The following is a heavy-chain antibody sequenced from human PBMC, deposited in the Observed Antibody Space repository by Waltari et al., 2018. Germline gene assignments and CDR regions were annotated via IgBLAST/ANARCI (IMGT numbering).Heavy chain of an antibody. V-gene: IGHV4-39*07. CDR3: ARATNCVGYFDY. CDR2: IYYSGRT. Sequence: QLQLQESGPGLVKPSETLSLTCTVSGGSISSSSYYWGWIRQPPGKGLEWIGSIYYSGRTYNNPSLKSRVTISVDTSKNQFSLKLSSVTAAATAVYYCARATNCVGYFDYWGQGTLVTVSS. D-gene: IGHD7-27*01. J-gene: IGHJ4*02. CDR1: GGSISSSSYY.